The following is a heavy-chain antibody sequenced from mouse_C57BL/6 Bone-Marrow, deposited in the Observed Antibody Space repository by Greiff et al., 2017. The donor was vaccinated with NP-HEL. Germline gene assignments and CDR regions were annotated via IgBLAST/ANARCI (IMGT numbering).Heavy chain of an antibody. V-gene: IGHV1-50*01. CDR3: AKSGRYWCLRTYAMDY. CDR1: GYTFTSYW. D-gene: IGHD1-1*01. J-gene: IGHJ4*01. Sequence: VQLQQPGAELVKPGASVKLSCKASGYTFTSYWMQWVKQRPGQGLEWIGEIDPSDSYTNYNQKFKGKDTLTVDTSSSTAYMQLSSLTYEDTAVYYCAKSGRYWCLRTYAMDYWGQGTSVTVSS. CDR2: IDPSDSYT.